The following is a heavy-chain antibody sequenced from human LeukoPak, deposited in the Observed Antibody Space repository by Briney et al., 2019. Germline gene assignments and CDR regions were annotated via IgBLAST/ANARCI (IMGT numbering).Heavy chain of an antibody. J-gene: IGHJ3*02. CDR1: GFTFSSYW. CDR3: ASLGIEDAFDI. CDR2: IKQDGSEK. Sequence: PGGSLRLSCAASGFTFSSYWMSWVRQAPGKGLEWVANIKQDGSEKYYVDSVKGRLTISRDNAKNSLYLQMNSLRAEDTAVYYCASLGIEDAFDIWGQGTMVTVSS. V-gene: IGHV3-7*01.